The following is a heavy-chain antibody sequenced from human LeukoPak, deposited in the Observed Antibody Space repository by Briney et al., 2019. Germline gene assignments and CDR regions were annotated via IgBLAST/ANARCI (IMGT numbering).Heavy chain of an antibody. CDR2: ITPSGGST. J-gene: IGHJ4*02. CDR1: GYTFTSYY. D-gene: IGHD2/OR15-2a*01. CDR3: ARHKEVGDYYYFDY. Sequence: ASVKVSCKASGYTFTSYYMHWGPQAPGQGVEWMGIITPSGGSTSYTQKFQGRVTITRDTSTTTVYMELSSLRSQDTAVYYCARHKEVGDYYYFDYWGQGTLVTVSS. V-gene: IGHV1-46*01.